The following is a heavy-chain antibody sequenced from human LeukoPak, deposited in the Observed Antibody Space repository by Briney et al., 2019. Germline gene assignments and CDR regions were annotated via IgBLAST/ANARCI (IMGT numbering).Heavy chain of an antibody. CDR3: ARESVADAFDI. D-gene: IGHD4-23*01. J-gene: IGHJ3*02. Sequence: PSETLSLTCTVSGGSISSYYWSWIRQPPGKGLEWIGYIYYSGSTNYNPSLKSRVTISVDTSKNQFSLKLSSVTAADTAVYYCARESVADAFDIWGQGTMLTVSS. V-gene: IGHV4-59*01. CDR1: GGSISSYY. CDR2: IYYSGST.